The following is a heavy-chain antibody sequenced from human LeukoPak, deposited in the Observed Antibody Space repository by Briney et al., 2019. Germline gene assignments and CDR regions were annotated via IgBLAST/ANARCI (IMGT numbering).Heavy chain of an antibody. CDR2: IRYDGSNK. V-gene: IGHV3-30*02. Sequence: PGGSLRLSCAASGFTFSSYGMHWVRQAPGKGLEWVAFIRYDGSNKYYADSVKGRFTISRDNSKNTLYLQMNSLRAEDTAVYYCAKDLWNIVVVPAAMGIRAGFDYWGQGTLVTVSS. J-gene: IGHJ4*02. D-gene: IGHD2-2*01. CDR1: GFTFSSYG. CDR3: AKDLWNIVVVPAAMGIRAGFDY.